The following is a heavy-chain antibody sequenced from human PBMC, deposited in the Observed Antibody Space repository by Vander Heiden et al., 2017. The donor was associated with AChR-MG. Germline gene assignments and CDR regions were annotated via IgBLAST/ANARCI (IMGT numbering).Heavy chain of an antibody. CDR2: ISYDGSNK. J-gene: IGHJ4*02. Sequence: QVQLVESGGGVVQPGRSLRLSCAASGFTFSSYGMHWVRQAPGKGLEWVAVISYDGSNKYYADSVKGRFTISRDNSKNTLYLQMNSLRAEDTAVYYCAKDLGSGSFDYWGQGTLVTVSS. CDR1: GFTFSSYG. D-gene: IGHD1-26*01. CDR3: AKDLGSGSFDY. V-gene: IGHV3-30*18.